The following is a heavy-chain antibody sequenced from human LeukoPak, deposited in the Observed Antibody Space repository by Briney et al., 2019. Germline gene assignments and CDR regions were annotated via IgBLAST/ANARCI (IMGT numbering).Heavy chain of an antibody. CDR1: GYTFTGDY. D-gene: IGHD3-22*01. V-gene: IGHV1-2*02. CDR3: ARAMVVVVNWFDP. J-gene: IGHJ5*02. Sequence: ASVTVSFKASGYTFTGDYMHWMRLAPGQGLELRGWINPNSGGTNYAQTFQGRVTMTRDTSISTAYMELSRLRSDDTAVYYCARAMVVVVNWFDPWGQGTLVTVSS. CDR2: INPNSGGT.